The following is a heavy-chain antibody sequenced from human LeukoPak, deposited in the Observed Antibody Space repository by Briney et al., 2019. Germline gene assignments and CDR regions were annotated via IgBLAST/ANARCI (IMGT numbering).Heavy chain of an antibody. CDR2: IKQDGSEK. V-gene: IGHV3-7*04. CDR3: ARGGLVVVVAATSYFDY. Sequence: GGSLRLSCAASGFTFSSYWMSLVRQAPGKGLEWVANIKQDGSEKYYVDSVKGRFTISRDNAKNSLYLQMNSLRAEDTAVYYCARGGLVVVVAATSYFDYWGQGTLVTVSS. D-gene: IGHD2-15*01. J-gene: IGHJ4*02. CDR1: GFTFSSYW.